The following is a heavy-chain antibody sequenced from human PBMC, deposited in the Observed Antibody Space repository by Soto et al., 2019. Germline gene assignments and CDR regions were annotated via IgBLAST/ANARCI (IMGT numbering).Heavy chain of an antibody. CDR1: GFSLSNGKVG. D-gene: IGHD6-19*01. CDR3: ARILFGRSVAGGYFYMDV. Sequence: HVTLKESGPVLVKPTETLTLTCTVSGFSLSNGKVGVSWIRQPPGKALEWLAHIFSNDEKSYRTSLKSRLTSSEDTSKCQVVLSMTNVDPVDTATYYCARILFGRSVAGGYFYMDVWGKGTTVTVSS. J-gene: IGHJ6*03. V-gene: IGHV2-26*01. CDR2: IFSNDEK.